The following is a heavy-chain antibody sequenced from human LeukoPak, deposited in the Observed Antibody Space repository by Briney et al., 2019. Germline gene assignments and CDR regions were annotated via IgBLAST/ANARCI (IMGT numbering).Heavy chain of an antibody. Sequence: ASVKVSCKASGYTFTSYDINWVRQATGQGLEWMGWLNPNSGNTGYAQKFQGRVTITRNTSISTAYMELSSLRSEDTAVYYCARVQSSSLSDWLDPWGQGTLVTVSS. CDR2: LNPNSGNT. D-gene: IGHD6-13*01. V-gene: IGHV1-8*03. CDR3: ARVQSSSLSDWLDP. J-gene: IGHJ5*02. CDR1: GYTFTSYD.